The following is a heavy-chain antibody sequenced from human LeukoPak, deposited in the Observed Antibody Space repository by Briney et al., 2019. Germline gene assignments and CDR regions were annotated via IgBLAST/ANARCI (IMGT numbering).Heavy chain of an antibody. CDR2: ISGSGGST. D-gene: IGHD3-10*01. J-gene: IGHJ4*02. V-gene: IGHV3-23*01. CDR1: GFTFSSYA. Sequence: PGGSLRLSCAASGFTFSSYAMSWVRQAPGQGLEWVSAISGSGGSTYYADSAKGRFTISRDNSKNTLYLQMNSLRAEDTAVYYCAKDRGWCGELFTYFDYWGQGTLVTVSS. CDR3: AKDRGWCGELFTYFDY.